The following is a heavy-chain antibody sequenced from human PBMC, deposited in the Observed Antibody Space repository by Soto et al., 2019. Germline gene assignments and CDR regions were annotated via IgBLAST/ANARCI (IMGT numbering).Heavy chain of an antibody. V-gene: IGHV1-69*01. D-gene: IGHD6-19*01. CDR3: ARARRAVAGPGGLDP. Sequence: QVQLVQSGAEVTKPGSSVKVSCKASGGTFSRYAISWVRQAPGQGLEWMGGIIPIFGTAHYAQKFQGRVTSTADEATSTAYMELSSLGSADTAVYYCARARRAVAGPGGLDPWGQGTLVTVSS. J-gene: IGHJ5*02. CDR1: GGTFSRYA. CDR2: IIPIFGTA.